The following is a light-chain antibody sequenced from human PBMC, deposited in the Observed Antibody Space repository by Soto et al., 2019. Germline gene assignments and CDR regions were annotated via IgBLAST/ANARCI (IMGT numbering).Light chain of an antibody. Sequence: EIVMKQSPGTLSVSPGEGATLSCRASESVSSLAWYQQKPGQAPRLLIYGASTRATGIPARFSGSGSGTDFTLTISSLEPEDFAVYYCQQRSNWPPAITFGQGTRLEVK. J-gene: IGKJ5*01. CDR1: ESVSS. CDR2: GAS. CDR3: QQRSNWPPAIT. V-gene: IGKV3-11*01.